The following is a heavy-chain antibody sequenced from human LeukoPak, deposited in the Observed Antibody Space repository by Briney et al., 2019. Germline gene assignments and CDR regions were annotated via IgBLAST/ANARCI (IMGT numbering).Heavy chain of an antibody. J-gene: IGHJ4*02. CDR1: GGSISSYH. D-gene: IGHD2-2*01. CDR2: IYYSGSI. CDR3: ARDRGGKGSAIFY. Sequence: SETLSLTCTVSGGSISSYHWSWIRQPPGKGLEWIGYIYYSGSINYNPSLKSRVTISVDTSKNQFSLGLSSMTAADTAVYYCARDRGGKGSAIFYWGQGSLVTVSS. V-gene: IGHV4-59*01.